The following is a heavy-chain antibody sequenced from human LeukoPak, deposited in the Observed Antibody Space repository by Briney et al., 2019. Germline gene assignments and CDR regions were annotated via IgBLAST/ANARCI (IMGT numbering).Heavy chain of an antibody. J-gene: IGHJ4*02. CDR2: LYSGGST. CDR1: GFTVSSNY. D-gene: IGHD3-10*01. Sequence: QPGGFLRLSCAASGFTVSSNYMSWVRQAPGKGLEWVSVLYSGGSTYYADSVKGRFTISRDNSKSTLYLQMNSLRGEDTAVYYCAREAVTYGSGADPLDYWGQGTLVTVSS. V-gene: IGHV3-66*01. CDR3: AREAVTYGSGADPLDY.